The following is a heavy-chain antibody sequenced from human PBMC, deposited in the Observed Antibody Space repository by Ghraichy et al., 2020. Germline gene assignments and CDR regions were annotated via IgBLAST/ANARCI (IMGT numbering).Heavy chain of an antibody. CDR1: GFTFSSYN. CDR3: AKEGGRLGEGAFDV. CDR2: ITSTSRSI. V-gene: IGHV3-48*01. Sequence: GGSLRLSCVGSGFTFSSYNMNWVRQSPGKGLEWVSYITSTSRSIFYADSVKGRFTISRDNAKNSLSLQMNSLRADDTAVYYCAKEGGRLGEGAFDVWGQGTKVTVSS. D-gene: IGHD3-10*01. J-gene: IGHJ3*01.